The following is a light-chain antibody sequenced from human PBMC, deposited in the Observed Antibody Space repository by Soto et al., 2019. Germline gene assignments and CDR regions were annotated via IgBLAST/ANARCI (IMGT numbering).Light chain of an antibody. CDR2: DAS. Sequence: EIVLTQSPGTLSLSPGERATLSCRASQSVSNRYLAWYQQKPGQAPRLLIYDASYRAPGIPDRFSGSWSGTDFTLTISRLEPEDFAAYYCQQYGSSYTFGPGTKVDIK. CDR3: QQYGSSYT. CDR1: QSVSNRY. V-gene: IGKV3-20*01. J-gene: IGKJ3*01.